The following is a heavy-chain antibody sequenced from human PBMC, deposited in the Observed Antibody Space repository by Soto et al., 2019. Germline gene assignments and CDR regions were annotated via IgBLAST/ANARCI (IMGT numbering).Heavy chain of an antibody. CDR1: GGSISSSSYY. V-gene: IGHV4-39*01. CDR2: IYYSGST. Sequence: ETLSLTCTVSGGSISSSSYYWGWIRQPPGKGLEWIGSIYYSGSTYYNPSLKSRVTISVDTSKNQFSLKLSSVTAADTAVYYCARLGKIYYDILTGYIYYYYMDVWGKGTTVTVSS. D-gene: IGHD3-9*01. CDR3: ARLGKIYYDILTGYIYYYYMDV. J-gene: IGHJ6*03.